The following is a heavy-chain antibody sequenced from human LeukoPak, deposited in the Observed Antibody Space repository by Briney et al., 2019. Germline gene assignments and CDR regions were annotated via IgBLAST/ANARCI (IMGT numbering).Heavy chain of an antibody. V-gene: IGHV3-48*04. D-gene: IGHD1-1*01. CDR3: ARLSGTGYFDL. CDR2: ISVGSDAT. J-gene: IGHJ4*02. CDR1: GFTFDDYG. Sequence: GGSLRLSCAASGFTFDDYGMNWVRQAPGKGPEWISYISVGSDATYYADAVRGRFTISRDTAKNSLILQMNSLRAGDTALYFCARLSGTGYFDLWGQGTLVTVSS.